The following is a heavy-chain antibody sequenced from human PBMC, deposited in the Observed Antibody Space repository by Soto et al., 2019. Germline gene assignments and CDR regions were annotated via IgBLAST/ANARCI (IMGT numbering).Heavy chain of an antibody. CDR1: GGSISSYY. J-gene: IGHJ6*02. Sequence: QVQLQESGPGLVKPSETLSLTCTVSGGSISSYYWSWIRQPPGKGLEWIGYIYYSGSTNYNPSLKSRVTISVDTAKNQFSLKLSSVTAAYTAVYYCAREQAKGGYYYYGMDVWGQGTTVTVSS. CDR2: IYYSGST. CDR3: AREQAKGGYYYYGMDV. V-gene: IGHV4-59*08. D-gene: IGHD1-26*01.